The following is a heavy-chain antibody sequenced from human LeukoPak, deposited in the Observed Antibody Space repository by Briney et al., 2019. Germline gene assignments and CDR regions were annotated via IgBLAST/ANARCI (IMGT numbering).Heavy chain of an antibody. J-gene: IGHJ6*02. Sequence: SETLSLTCTVSGGSISTYYWSWIRQPPGKGLEWIGYIYSSGSTNYNPSHKSRVTISVDTSKHQFSLQLSSVTAADTAVYYCARAQLSLVVDFGMDVWGQGTTVTVSS. D-gene: IGHD2-2*01. V-gene: IGHV4-59*01. CDR2: IYSSGST. CDR1: GGSISTYY. CDR3: ARAQLSLVVDFGMDV.